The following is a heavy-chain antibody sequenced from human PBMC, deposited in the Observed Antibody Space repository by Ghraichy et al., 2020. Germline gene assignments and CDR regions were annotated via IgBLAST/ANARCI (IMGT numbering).Heavy chain of an antibody. CDR2: VSRSGGTT. CDR1: GFIFSSFS. V-gene: IGHV3-48*02. J-gene: IGHJ4*02. D-gene: IGHD3-10*01. CDR3: ARVGYYYDSGSYYFDY. Sequence: GGYLRLSCAASGFIFSSFSMNWVRQAPGKGLEWVSYVSRSGGTTYYADSVKGRFTISRDNAKNSLFVQMNSLRDEDTAVYYCARVGYYYDSGSYYFDYWSQGTLVTVSA.